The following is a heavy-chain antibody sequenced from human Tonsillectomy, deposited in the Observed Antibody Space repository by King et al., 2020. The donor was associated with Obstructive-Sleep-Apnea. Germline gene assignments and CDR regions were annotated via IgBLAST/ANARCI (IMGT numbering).Heavy chain of an antibody. CDR1: GFTFDDYA. CDR3: TKDLGGWPRVRGVIIHYGMDV. Sequence: VQLVESGGVVVQPGGSLRLSCAASGFTFDDYAMHWVRQAPGKGLEWVSLISWDGGSTYYADSVKGRFTISRDNSKNSLFLQMNSLRAEDTALYYCTKDLGGWPRVRGVIIHYGMDVWAKGPRSPSP. CDR2: ISWDGGST. V-gene: IGHV3-43D*03. D-gene: IGHD3-10*01. J-gene: IGHJ6*02.